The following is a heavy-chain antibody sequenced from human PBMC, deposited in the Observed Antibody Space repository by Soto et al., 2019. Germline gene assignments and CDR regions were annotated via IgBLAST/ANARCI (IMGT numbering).Heavy chain of an antibody. CDR1: GYSFTSHY. Sequence: ASVKVSCKAIGYSFTSHYINWVRQATGQGLEWMVWMNPISGNTGYAQKFQGRVTMTRNTSISTAYMELSSLRSEDTAVYYCAREKGSSGFDPWGQGTLVTVSS. V-gene: IGHV1-8*02. CDR2: MNPISGNT. D-gene: IGHD6-6*01. CDR3: AREKGSSGFDP. J-gene: IGHJ5*02.